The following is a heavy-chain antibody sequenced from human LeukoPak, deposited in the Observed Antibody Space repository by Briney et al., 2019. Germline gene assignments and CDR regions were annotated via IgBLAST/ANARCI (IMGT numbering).Heavy chain of an antibody. D-gene: IGHD6-6*01. CDR3: ARVPRNIAARLSYYYMDV. CDR1: GYAFSTYG. CDR2: MNPNSGNT. V-gene: IGHV1-8*01. J-gene: IGHJ6*03. Sequence: GASVKVSCKASGYAFSTYGITWVRKAPGQGLEWMVWMNPNSGNTGYAQKFQGRVTMTRNTSISTAYMELSSLRSEDTAMYYCARVPRNIAARLSYYYMDVWGKGTTVTVSS.